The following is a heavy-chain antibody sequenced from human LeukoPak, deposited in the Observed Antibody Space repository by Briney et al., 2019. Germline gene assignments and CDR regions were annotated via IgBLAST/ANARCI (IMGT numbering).Heavy chain of an antibody. Sequence: GASVKVSCKTSGYSFTNYGITWVRQAPGQGLEWMGWISGYNSKPFYAQNFQGRVTMTTDTSTSTAYMELRSLRSDDTAVYYCARDLGVITMVRGGNFDYWGQGTLVTVSS. J-gene: IGHJ4*02. CDR1: GYSFTNYG. CDR2: ISGYNSKP. V-gene: IGHV1-18*01. D-gene: IGHD3-10*01. CDR3: ARDLGVITMVRGGNFDY.